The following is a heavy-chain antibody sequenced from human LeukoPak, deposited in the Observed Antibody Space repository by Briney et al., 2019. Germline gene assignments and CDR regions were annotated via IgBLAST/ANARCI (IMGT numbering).Heavy chain of an antibody. D-gene: IGHD6-19*01. CDR2: ISYDTTKQ. CDR3: AREQSPQCSNWFDP. CDR1: GFTFSGYA. Sequence: AGGSLRLSCAASGFTFSGYAMHWVRQAPGRRLECGAVISYDTTKQFHADSVKGRFTISRDNLRNTLYLQMNSLRAEDTAVYSCAREQSPQCSNWFDPWGQGTLVTVTS. J-gene: IGHJ5*02. V-gene: IGHV3-30-3*01.